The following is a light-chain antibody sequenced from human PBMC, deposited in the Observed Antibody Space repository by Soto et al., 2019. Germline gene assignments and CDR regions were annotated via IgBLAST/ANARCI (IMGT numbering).Light chain of an antibody. CDR1: QSVSNNY. Sequence: VLTQSPCPLSPSAGESATLSCRASQSVSNNYLAWYQQPPGQAPRLLIYGASNRATGIPDRFSGSGSGTDFTLTISRLQPEDFAVYYCQQYGSSGTFGQGTKVDI. J-gene: IGKJ1*01. CDR2: GAS. CDR3: QQYGSSGT. V-gene: IGKV3-20*01.